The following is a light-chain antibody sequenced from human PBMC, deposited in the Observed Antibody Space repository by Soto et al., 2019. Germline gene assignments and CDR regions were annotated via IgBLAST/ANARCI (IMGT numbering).Light chain of an antibody. CDR2: GAS. V-gene: IGKV1-9*01. CDR1: QDISSY. J-gene: IGKJ4*01. Sequence: DIQLTQSQSFLSASIGDRVSITCRASQDISSYLAWYQRKPGKAPKLLIYGASTLQSGVPSSFSGSGSGTEFTLTISSLQPEDFATYYCQQLYSSPLTFGGGTKVEIK. CDR3: QQLYSSPLT.